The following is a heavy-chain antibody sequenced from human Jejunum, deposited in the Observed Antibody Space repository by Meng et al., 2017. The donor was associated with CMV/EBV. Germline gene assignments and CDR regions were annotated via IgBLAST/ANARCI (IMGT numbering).Heavy chain of an antibody. J-gene: IGHJ6*02. V-gene: IGHV4-59*01. CDR3: ARNSEPLYYYYGMDV. CDR1: GGSIRDYY. D-gene: IGHD1-14*01. CDR2: IYYSGST. Sequence: GGSIRDYYWSWIRQPPGKGLEWIGYIYYSGSTNYNPSLKSRVTISVDTSKNQFSLKLSSVTAADTAVYYCARNSEPLYYYYGMDVWGQGTTVTVSS.